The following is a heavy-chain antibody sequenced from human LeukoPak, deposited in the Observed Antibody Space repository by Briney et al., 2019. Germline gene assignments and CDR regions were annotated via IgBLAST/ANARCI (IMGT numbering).Heavy chain of an antibody. V-gene: IGHV3-74*01. Sequence: GGSLRLSCAASGFTFSRYWMHWVRQAPGKGLEWVSRLNEDGRTTTYADSVQGRFIIYRDNSKNTLYLQMNSLRAEDTALYYCGRDLGGMAGSWGQGALVTVSS. J-gene: IGHJ1*01. CDR3: GRDLGGMAGS. D-gene: IGHD5-24*01. CDR1: GFTFSRYW. CDR2: LNEDGRTT.